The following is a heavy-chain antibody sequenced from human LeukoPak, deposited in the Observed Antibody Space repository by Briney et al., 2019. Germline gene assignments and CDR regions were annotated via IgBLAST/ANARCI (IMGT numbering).Heavy chain of an antibody. V-gene: IGHV4-34*01. CDR2: INHSGST. J-gene: IGHJ5*02. Sequence: SETLSLTCAVYGGSFSGYYWSWIRQPPGKGLEWIGEINHSGSTNYNPSLKSRVTISVDTSKNQFSLKLSSVTAADTAVYYCARAQGIFGVATNWFEPWGQGTLVTVSS. CDR1: GGSFSGYY. D-gene: IGHD3-3*01. CDR3: ARAQGIFGVATNWFEP.